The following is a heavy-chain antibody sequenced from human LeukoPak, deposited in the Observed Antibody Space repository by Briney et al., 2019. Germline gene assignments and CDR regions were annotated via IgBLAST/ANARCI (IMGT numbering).Heavy chain of an antibody. J-gene: IGHJ6*02. D-gene: IGHD6-6*01. Sequence: ASVKVSCKASGGTFSSYAISWVRQAPGQGLEWMGWINAGNGNTKYSQKFQGRVTITRDTSASTAYMELSSLRSEDTAVYYCARMGALEYSSSSGYYGMDVWGQGTTVTVSS. CDR1: GGTFSSYA. V-gene: IGHV1-3*01. CDR2: INAGNGNT. CDR3: ARMGALEYSSSSGYYGMDV.